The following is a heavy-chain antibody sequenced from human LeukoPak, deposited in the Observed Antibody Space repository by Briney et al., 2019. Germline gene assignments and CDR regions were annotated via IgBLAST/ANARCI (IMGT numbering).Heavy chain of an antibody. D-gene: IGHD3-10*01. Sequence: ASVKVSCKASGYTFTSYGISWVRQAPGQGLEWMGWISGYNGNTNYAQEKLQGRVTMTTDTSTSTAYMELSSLRSEDTAVYYCASQFLPPIYYGSGSYRAQFDPWGQGTLVTVSS. V-gene: IGHV1-18*01. CDR1: GYTFTSYG. CDR3: ASQFLPPIYYGSGSYRAQFDP. CDR2: ISGYNGNT. J-gene: IGHJ5*02.